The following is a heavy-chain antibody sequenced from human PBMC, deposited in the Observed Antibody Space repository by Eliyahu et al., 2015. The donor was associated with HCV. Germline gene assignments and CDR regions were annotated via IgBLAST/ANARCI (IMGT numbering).Heavy chain of an antibody. CDR3: AHLLVHGVKFDY. J-gene: IGHJ4*02. CDR2: IYWDDDK. D-gene: IGHD3-10*01. Sequence: QITLKESGPTLVKPTQTLTLTCSFSGFSLSTSGVGVAWIRQPPGKALEWLAVIYWDDDKRYRPSLKSRLTITKDTSKNQVVLTMTNLDPVDTATYYCAHLLVHGVKFDYWGQGTLVTVSS. CDR1: GFSLSTSGVG. V-gene: IGHV2-5*02.